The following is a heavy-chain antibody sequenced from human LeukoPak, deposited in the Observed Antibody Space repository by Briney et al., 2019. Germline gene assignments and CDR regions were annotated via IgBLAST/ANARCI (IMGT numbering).Heavy chain of an antibody. CDR3: ARTYGSSGLGYFDL. CDR2: IYYSGST. V-gene: IGHV4-59*01. J-gene: IGHJ2*01. Sequence: SETLSLTCAVYGGSFSGYYWSWIRQPPGKGLEWIGYIYYSGSTNYSPSLKSRLTISVDTSKNQFSLKLSSVTAADTAAYYCARTYGSSGLGYFDLWGRGTLVTVSS. D-gene: IGHD6-13*01. CDR1: GGSFSGYY.